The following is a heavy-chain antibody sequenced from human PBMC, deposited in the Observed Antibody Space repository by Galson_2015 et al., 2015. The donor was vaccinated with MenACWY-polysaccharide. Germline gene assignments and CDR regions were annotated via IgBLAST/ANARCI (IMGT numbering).Heavy chain of an antibody. Sequence: SVKVSCKASGYTFPDYNMYWVRQAPGQGLEWMGWINPDSGDTKSAQKFQGRVTMTRDVSISTAYIELSWLRSDDTAVYYCTRGLLAVARVPSSCSNDCWGQGTLVTVTS. J-gene: IGHJ4*02. CDR1: GYTFPDYN. CDR2: INPDSGDT. CDR3: TRGLLAVARVPSSCSNDC. D-gene: IGHD6-19*01. V-gene: IGHV1-2*02.